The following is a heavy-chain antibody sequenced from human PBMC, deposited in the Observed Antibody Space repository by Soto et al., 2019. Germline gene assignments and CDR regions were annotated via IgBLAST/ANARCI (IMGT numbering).Heavy chain of an antibody. D-gene: IGHD2-2*01. CDR1: GFSLSTSGVG. J-gene: IGHJ4*02. Sequence: QITLKESGPTLVKPTQTLTLTCTFSGFSLSTSGVGVGWIRQPPGKALEWLALIYWDDDKHYSPSLKSRLTITKDTSKNQVVLTMTNMDPVDTATYYCAHSHIVLDPLNTNYFDYWGQGTLVTVSS. CDR3: AHSHIVLDPLNTNYFDY. CDR2: IYWDDDK. V-gene: IGHV2-5*02.